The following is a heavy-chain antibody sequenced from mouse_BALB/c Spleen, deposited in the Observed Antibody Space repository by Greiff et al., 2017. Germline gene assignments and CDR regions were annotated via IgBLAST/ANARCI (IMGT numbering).Heavy chain of an antibody. D-gene: IGHD1-2*01. CDR2: IYPGDGDT. V-gene: IGHV1-87*01. CDR1: GYTFTSYW. J-gene: IGHJ2*01. CDR3: ARRAATYYFDY. Sequence: VQLVESGAELARPGASVKLSCKASGYTFTSYWMQWVKQRPGQGLEWIGAIYPGDGDTRYTQKFKGKATLTADKSSSTAYMQLSSLASEDSAVYYCARRAATYYFDYWGQGTTLTVSS.